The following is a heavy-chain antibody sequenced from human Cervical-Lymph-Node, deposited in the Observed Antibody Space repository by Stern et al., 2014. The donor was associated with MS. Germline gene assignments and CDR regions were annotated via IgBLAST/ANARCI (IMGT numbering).Heavy chain of an antibody. D-gene: IGHD2-2*03. CDR1: GSSISSYY. V-gene: IGHV4-59*01. CDR3: ARKSLSMDHYFDS. Sequence: QVQLQESGPGLVKPSGTLSLTCTVSGSSISSYYWNWIRQPPGKGLGWIGYIYDPGTTNYNPSLKGRVAISLDTSKNQFSLILRSVSAADTAVYYCARKSLSMDHYFDSWGQGTLVTVSS. J-gene: IGHJ4*02. CDR2: IYDPGTT.